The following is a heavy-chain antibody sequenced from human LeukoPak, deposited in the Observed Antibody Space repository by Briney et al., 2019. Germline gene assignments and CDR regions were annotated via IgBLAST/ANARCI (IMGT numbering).Heavy chain of an antibody. J-gene: IGHJ5*02. CDR2: ISAYNGNT. CDR1: GYTFTSYG. V-gene: IGHV1-18*01. CDR3: ARDRAAMVTAWFDP. D-gene: IGHD5-18*01. Sequence: ASVKVSCKASGYTFTSYGISWVRQAPGQGLEWMGWISAYNGNTNYARKLQGRVTMTTDTSTSTAYMELRSLRSDDTAVYYCARDRAAMVTAWFDPWGQGTLVTVSS.